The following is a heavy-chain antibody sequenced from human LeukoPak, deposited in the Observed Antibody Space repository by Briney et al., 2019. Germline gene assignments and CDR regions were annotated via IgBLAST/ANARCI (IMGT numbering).Heavy chain of an antibody. J-gene: IGHJ4*02. CDR3: ARSRYGTTWSSSWEFDY. D-gene: IGHD6-13*01. V-gene: IGHV3-66*01. CDR1: GFTFSSYS. Sequence: GGSLRLSCAASGFTFSSYSMNWVRQAPGKGLEWVSVIYSGGSTYYADSVKGRFTISRDNSKNTLYLQMNSLRAEDTAVYYCARSRYGTTWSSSWEFDYWGQGTRVTVSS. CDR2: IYSGGST.